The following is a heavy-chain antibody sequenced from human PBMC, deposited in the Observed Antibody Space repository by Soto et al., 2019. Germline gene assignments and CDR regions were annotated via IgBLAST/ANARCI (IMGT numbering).Heavy chain of an antibody. D-gene: IGHD7-27*01. CDR2: IVPIHATP. J-gene: IGHJ6*04. V-gene: IGHV1-69*01. CDR1: GYAFSDSA. CDR3: ARDMGKGNYYYSTLAV. Sequence: QVHLAQSGAEVKKPGSSVRLSCKTSGYAFSDSAISWVRQAPGQGLEWVGGIVPIHATPRYRQKFLDRVSITAAESTATAYMELSSLRPEAKAIYSCARDMGKGNYYYSTLAVWGEGTTVTVSS.